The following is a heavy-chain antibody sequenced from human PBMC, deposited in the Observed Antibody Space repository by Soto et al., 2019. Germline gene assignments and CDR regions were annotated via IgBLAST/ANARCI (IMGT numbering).Heavy chain of an antibody. CDR3: ASNVGYCSSTSCQDYYYYGMDV. CDR2: INPNSGGT. D-gene: IGHD2-2*01. J-gene: IGHJ6*02. CDR1: GYTFTGYY. Sequence: GASVKVSCKASGYTFTGYYMHWVRQAPGQGLEWMGWINPNSGGTNYAQKFQGWVTMTRDTSISTAYMELSRLRSDDTAVYYCASNVGYCSSTSCQDYYYYGMDVWGQGTTVTVSS. V-gene: IGHV1-2*04.